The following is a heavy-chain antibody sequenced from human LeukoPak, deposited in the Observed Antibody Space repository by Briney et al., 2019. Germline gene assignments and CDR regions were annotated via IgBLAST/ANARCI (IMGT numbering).Heavy chain of an antibody. D-gene: IGHD3-22*01. V-gene: IGHV5-51*01. CDR1: GYSFTTYW. CDR2: IYPGDSDT. Sequence: GESLKISCKGSGYSFTTYWIGWVRQMPGKGLEWMGNIYPGDSDTRYSPSFQGQVTMSADKSIGTAYLQWSSLKASGTAMYYCASTYYYDSSGYTRDAFDIWGQGTMVTVSS. CDR3: ASTYYYDSSGYTRDAFDI. J-gene: IGHJ3*02.